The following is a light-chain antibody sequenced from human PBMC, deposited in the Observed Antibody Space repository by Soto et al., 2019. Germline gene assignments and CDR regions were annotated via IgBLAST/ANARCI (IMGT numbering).Light chain of an antibody. CDR2: EAA. CDR1: SDDIGANNY. Sequence: QSALTQPASVSGSPGQSITISCTGTSDDIGANNYVSWYQHHPGKAPKILIYEAANRPSGISHRFSGSKSGNTASLTISGRRAEYEADYFCTSYTSASTLVFGGGTKLTVL. CDR3: TSYTSASTLV. J-gene: IGLJ2*01. V-gene: IGLV2-14*01.